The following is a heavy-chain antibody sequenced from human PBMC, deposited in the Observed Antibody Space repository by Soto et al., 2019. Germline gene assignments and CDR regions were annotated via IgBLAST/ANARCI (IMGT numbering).Heavy chain of an antibody. Sequence: SVKVSCKASGYTFTSYGISWVRQAPGQGLEWMGWISAYNGNTNYAQKLQGRVTMTTDTSTSTAYMELRSLGSDDTAVYYCASGWFGEFVYYFDYWGQGTLVTVSS. V-gene: IGHV1-18*01. CDR1: GYTFTSYG. D-gene: IGHD3-10*01. CDR3: ASGWFGEFVYYFDY. CDR2: ISAYNGNT. J-gene: IGHJ4*02.